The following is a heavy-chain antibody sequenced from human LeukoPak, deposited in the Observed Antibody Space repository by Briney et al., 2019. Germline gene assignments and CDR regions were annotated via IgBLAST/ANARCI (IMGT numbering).Heavy chain of an antibody. CDR3: AREGFTYYDFWSGYYDYYYYMDV. V-gene: IGHV3-7*01. CDR1: GFTFSSHW. Sequence: GGSLRLSCAASGFTFSSHWMSWVRQAPGKGLEWVANIKQDGSEKYYVDSVKGRFTISRDSAKNSLYLQMNSLRAEDTAVYYCAREGFTYYDFWSGYYDYYYYMDVWGKGTTVTVSS. D-gene: IGHD3-3*01. CDR2: IKQDGSEK. J-gene: IGHJ6*03.